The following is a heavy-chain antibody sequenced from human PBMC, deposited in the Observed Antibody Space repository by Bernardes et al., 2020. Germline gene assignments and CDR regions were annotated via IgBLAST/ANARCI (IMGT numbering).Heavy chain of an antibody. CDR3: ARDLGRHGDYFDY. V-gene: IGHV3-33*01. CDR2: IWFDGSSK. D-gene: IGHD4-17*01. CDR1: GFTFSSYG. Sequence: GGSLRLSHAASGFTFSSYGMHWVRQAPGKGLEWVSVIWFDGSSKYYVDSVKGRFTISRDNSKNTLYLQMNSLRADDTAVYYCARDLGRHGDYFDYWGQGTLVTVSS. J-gene: IGHJ4*02.